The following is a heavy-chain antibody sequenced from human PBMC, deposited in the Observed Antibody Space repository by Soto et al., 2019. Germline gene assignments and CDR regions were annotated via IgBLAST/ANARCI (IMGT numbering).Heavy chain of an antibody. CDR2: ISYDGSNK. Sequence: GGSLRLSCAASGFTFSSYGMHWVRQAPGKGLEWVAVISYDGSNKYYADSVKGRFTISRDNSKNTLYLQMNSLRAEDTAVYYCAKVQITMIVVENDAFDIWGQGTMVTVSS. D-gene: IGHD3-22*01. V-gene: IGHV3-30*18. J-gene: IGHJ3*02. CDR1: GFTFSSYG. CDR3: AKVQITMIVVENDAFDI.